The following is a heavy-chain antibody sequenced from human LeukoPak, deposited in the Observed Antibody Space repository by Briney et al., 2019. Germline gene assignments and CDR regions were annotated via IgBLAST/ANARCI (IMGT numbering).Heavy chain of an antibody. D-gene: IGHD2-21*02. CDR2: LNPNSGNT. CDR1: GYTFTSND. V-gene: IGHV1-8*01. Sequence: ATVKVSCKASGYTFTSNDISWVRQATGQGLEWMGWLNPNSGNTGYAQKFQGRVTITRNTSINTAYMELTSLTSEDTAVYYCAREPVVVVTAIRNDAFDIWGQGTMVTVSS. CDR3: AREPVVVVTAIRNDAFDI. J-gene: IGHJ3*02.